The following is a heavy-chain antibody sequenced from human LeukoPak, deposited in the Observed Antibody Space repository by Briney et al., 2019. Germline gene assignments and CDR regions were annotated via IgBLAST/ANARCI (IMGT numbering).Heavy chain of an antibody. CDR3: ARVYSYDSTGYFDYYFDY. CDR2: ITSSSYT. V-gene: IGHV3-11*05. J-gene: IGHJ4*02. CDR1: GFTFSDYY. Sequence: KPGGSLRLSCAASGFTFSDYYMSWIRQAPGKGLEWVSYITSSSYTNYAASVKGRFTISRDNAKNSLYLQMNSLRAEDTAVYYCARVYSYDSTGYFDYYFDYWGQGTLVTVSS. D-gene: IGHD3-22*01.